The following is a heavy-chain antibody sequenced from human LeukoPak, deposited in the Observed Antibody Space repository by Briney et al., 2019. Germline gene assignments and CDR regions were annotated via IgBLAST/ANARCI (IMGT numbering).Heavy chain of an antibody. V-gene: IGHV4-39*01. D-gene: IGHD6-13*01. CDR1: GGSISSSSYY. Sequence: NPSETLSLTCTVSGGSISSSSYYWGCIRQPPGKGLEWIGSIYYSGSTYYNPSLKSRVTISVDTSKNQFSLKLSSVTAADTAVYYCARSGIAAAGTGSHYYYYYYMDVWGKGTTVTVSS. CDR3: ARSGIAAAGTGSHYYYYYYMDV. J-gene: IGHJ6*03. CDR2: IYYSGST.